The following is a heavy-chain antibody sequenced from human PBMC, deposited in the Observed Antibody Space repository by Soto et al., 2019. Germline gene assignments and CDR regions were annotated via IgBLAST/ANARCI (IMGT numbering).Heavy chain of an antibody. Sequence: HPGGSLRLSCAASGFTFSSYGMHWVRQAPGKGLEWVAVISYDGSNKYYADSVKGRFTISRDNSKNTLYLQMSSLRAEDTAVYYCVKDHASPGSGWYWSTTPEYFQHWGQGTLVTVSS. CDR1: GFTFSSYG. V-gene: IGHV3-30*18. CDR3: VKDHASPGSGWYWSTTPEYFQH. CDR2: ISYDGSNK. J-gene: IGHJ1*01. D-gene: IGHD6-19*01.